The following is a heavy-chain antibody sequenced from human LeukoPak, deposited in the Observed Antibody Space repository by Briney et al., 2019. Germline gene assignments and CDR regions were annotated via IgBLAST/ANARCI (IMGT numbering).Heavy chain of an antibody. Sequence: GASVKVSCKASGYTFTSYGISWVRQAPGQGLEWMGWISAYNGNTNYAQKLQGRVTMTTDTSTSTAYMELRRLRSDDTAVYYCARPTAAGTGDNWFDPWGQGTLVTVSS. V-gene: IGHV1-18*01. D-gene: IGHD6-13*01. J-gene: IGHJ5*02. CDR1: GYTFTSYG. CDR3: ARPTAAGTGDNWFDP. CDR2: ISAYNGNT.